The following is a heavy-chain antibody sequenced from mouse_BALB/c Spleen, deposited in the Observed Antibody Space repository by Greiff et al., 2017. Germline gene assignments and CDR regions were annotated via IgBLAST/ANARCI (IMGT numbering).Heavy chain of an antibody. CDR3: ARHRGSGYLFAY. CDR2: ISSGGGST. V-gene: IGHV5-12-1*01. Sequence: EVMLVESGGGLVKPGGSLKLSCAASGFAFSSYDMSWVRQTPEKRLEWVAYISSGGGSTYYPDTVKGRFTISRDNAKNTLYLQMSSLKSEDTAMYYCARHRGSGYLFAYWGQGTLVTVSA. D-gene: IGHD3-1*01. J-gene: IGHJ3*01. CDR1: GFAFSSYD.